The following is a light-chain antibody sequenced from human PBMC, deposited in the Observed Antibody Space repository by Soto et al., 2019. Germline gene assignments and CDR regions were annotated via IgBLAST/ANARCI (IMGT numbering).Light chain of an antibody. CDR2: GAS. CDR3: EQYGSSQYT. CDR1: QSVSSSS. Sequence: EIVLTQSPGTLYLSPGERATLSCRARQSVSSSSLAWYQQNPGQAPRLLIYGASSRATGIPDRFSGSGSGTDFTLTISRLEPEDFAVYYCEQYGSSQYTFGQGTKLESK. J-gene: IGKJ2*01. V-gene: IGKV3-20*01.